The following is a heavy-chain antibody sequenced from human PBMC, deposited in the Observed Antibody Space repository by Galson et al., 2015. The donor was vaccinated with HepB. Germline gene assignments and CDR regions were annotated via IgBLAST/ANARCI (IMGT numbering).Heavy chain of an antibody. Sequence: ALVKPTQTLRLTCTFSGFSLTTTGVGVGWIRQPPGKALEWLALIYWDDDKRYSPYLRSRLTITKGTSKNQVVLTMTNMDPVDTATYYCAHRTNSDYDVGDFQHWGQGTLVTVSS. CDR3: AHRTNSDYDVGDFQH. V-gene: IGHV2-5*02. D-gene: IGHD5-12*01. CDR1: GFSLTTTGVG. J-gene: IGHJ1*01. CDR2: IYWDDDK.